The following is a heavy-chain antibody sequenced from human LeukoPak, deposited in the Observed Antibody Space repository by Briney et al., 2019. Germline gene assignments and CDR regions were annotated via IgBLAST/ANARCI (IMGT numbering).Heavy chain of an antibody. CDR2: IYYSGST. D-gene: IGHD3-3*01. CDR1: GGSFSSYY. J-gene: IGHJ6*03. Sequence: KPSETLSLTCAVYGGSFSSYYWGWIRQPPGKGLEWIGSIYYSGSTYYNPSLKSRVTISVDTSKNQFSLKLSSVTAADTAVYYCARENSYYDFWSGYFKAYYYYYMDVWGKGTTVTVSS. CDR3: ARENSYYDFWSGYFKAYYYYYMDV. V-gene: IGHV4-39*07.